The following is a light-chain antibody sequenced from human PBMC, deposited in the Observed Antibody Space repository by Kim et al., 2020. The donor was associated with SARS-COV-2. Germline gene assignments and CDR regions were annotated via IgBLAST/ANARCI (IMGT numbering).Light chain of an antibody. CDR1: QNVLSTSNNKNF. CDR3: HQSYSSPHT. Sequence: RATSNCKYSQNVLSTSNNKNFLAWYQQKPGQPPRLLIYWASTRESGVPDRFSGSGSGTDFTLTISGLQAEDVAVYYCHQSYSSPHTFVQGTKLEI. V-gene: IGKV4-1*01. J-gene: IGKJ2*01. CDR2: WAS.